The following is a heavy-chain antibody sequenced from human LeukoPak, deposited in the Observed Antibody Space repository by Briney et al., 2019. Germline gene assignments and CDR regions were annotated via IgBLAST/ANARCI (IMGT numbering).Heavy chain of an antibody. D-gene: IGHD3-10*01. CDR1: GFTFRSYH. Sequence: GGSLRLSCAASGFTFRSYHMHWVRQAPGKGLEWVAVIHYDGSKKYYAAAVRRRFTTSSDNSKNLLYLQMNMRIDEAAFVYYCVKTLGRFGEADWFDPWGQGTLVTVSS. J-gene: IGHJ5*02. V-gene: IGHV3-30*02. CDR3: VKTLGRFGEADWFDP. CDR2: IHYDGSKK.